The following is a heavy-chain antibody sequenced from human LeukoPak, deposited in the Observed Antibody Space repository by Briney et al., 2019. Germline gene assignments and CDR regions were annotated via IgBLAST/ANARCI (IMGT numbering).Heavy chain of an antibody. CDR3: ARLLVYNSGGEAFDH. Sequence: GGSLRLSCAASGFTFSSYDIHWVRQAPGKGLEWVAFIRYDGSNKYYADSVRGRFTISRDNSKNTLYLQMNSLRAEDTAVYYCARLLVYNSGGEAFDHWGQGTLVTVSS. J-gene: IGHJ4*02. D-gene: IGHD1-20*01. V-gene: IGHV3-30*02. CDR1: GFTFSSYD. CDR2: IRYDGSNK.